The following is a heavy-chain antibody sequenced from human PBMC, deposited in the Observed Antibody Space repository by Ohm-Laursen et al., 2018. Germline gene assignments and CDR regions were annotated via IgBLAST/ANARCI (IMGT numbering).Heavy chain of an antibody. CDR2: ISYDGSNK. D-gene: IGHD2-2*02. J-gene: IGHJ4*02. V-gene: IGHV3-30*18. Sequence: SLRLSCAASGFTFSSYGMHWVRQAPGKGLEWVAVISYDGSNKYYADSVKGRFTISRDNSKNTLYLQMNSLRAEDTAVYYCAKPSIDDRYCSSTSCYITMVRGVIHYWGQGTLVTVSS. CDR3: AKPSIDDRYCSSTSCYITMVRGVIHY. CDR1: GFTFSSYG.